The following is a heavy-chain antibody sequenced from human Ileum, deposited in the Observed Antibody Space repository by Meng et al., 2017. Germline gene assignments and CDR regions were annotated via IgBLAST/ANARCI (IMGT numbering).Heavy chain of an antibody. J-gene: IGHJ5*02. CDR2: IIPIFGTA. CDR3: ARASGYSSGWDNWFDP. V-gene: IGHV1-69*05. Sequence: QGQLVQSGAEAKNPGASLKVSCKASGYTFTDYFVHWVRQAPGQGLEWMGGIIPIFGTANYAQKFQGRVTITTDESTSTAYMELSSLRSEDTAVYYCARASGYSSGWDNWFDPWGQGTLVTVSS. D-gene: IGHD6-19*01. CDR1: GYTFTDYF.